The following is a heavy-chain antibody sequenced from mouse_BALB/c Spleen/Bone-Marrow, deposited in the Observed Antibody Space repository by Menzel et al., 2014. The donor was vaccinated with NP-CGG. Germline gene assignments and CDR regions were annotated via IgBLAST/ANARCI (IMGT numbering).Heavy chain of an antibody. CDR3: ARRGVIYWAWFPY. CDR2: IDPANVNT. J-gene: IGHJ3*01. CDR1: GFNIKDRY. Sequence: VQLQQSGAELVKPGASVKVSCTASGFNIKDRYMHWVKQRPEQGLEWIGRIDPANVNTKYDPKFQGKATITVDPSSNTASLQLSRMTSEDPAAYYCARRGVIYWAWFPYWGQGTLVTVSA. V-gene: IGHV14-3*02. D-gene: IGHD1-3*01.